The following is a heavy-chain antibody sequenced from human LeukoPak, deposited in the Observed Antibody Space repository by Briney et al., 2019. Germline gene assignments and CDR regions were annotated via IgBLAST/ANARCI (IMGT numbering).Heavy chain of an antibody. CDR2: ISSSSSYI. Sequence: GGSLRLSCAASGFTFRSYSMNWVRQAPGKGLEWVSSISSSSSYIYYADSVKGRFTISRDNAKNSLYLQMNSLRAEDTAVYYCARGPLAAAGDYWGQGTLVTVSS. CDR1: GFTFRSYS. D-gene: IGHD6-13*01. J-gene: IGHJ4*02. V-gene: IGHV3-21*01. CDR3: ARGPLAAAGDY.